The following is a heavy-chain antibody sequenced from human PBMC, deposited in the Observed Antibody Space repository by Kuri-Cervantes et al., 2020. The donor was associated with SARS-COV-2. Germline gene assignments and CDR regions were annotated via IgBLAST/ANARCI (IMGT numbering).Heavy chain of an antibody. CDR2: ISAYNGNT. CDR1: GYTFTSYG. V-gene: IGHV1-18*01. Sequence: ASVKVSCKASGYTFTSYGISWVRQAPGQGLEWMGWISAYNGNTNYAQKLQGRVTMTTDTSTSTAYMELSRLRSDDTAVYYCAREGISPDIVVVPAALDAFDIWGQGTMVTVSS. J-gene: IGHJ3*02. D-gene: IGHD2-2*01. CDR3: AREGISPDIVVVPAALDAFDI.